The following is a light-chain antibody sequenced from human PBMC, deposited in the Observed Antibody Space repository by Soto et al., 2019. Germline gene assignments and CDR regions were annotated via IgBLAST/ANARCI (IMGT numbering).Light chain of an antibody. J-gene: IGLJ1*01. Sequence: QSVLTQPPSVSGAPGQRVTISCTGSSSNIGAGYDVHWYQQLPGTAPKLLIYGNTNRPSGVPDRFSGSKSGTSASLAITGLQAEHEADYYCQSHDTSLSGYVFGTGTKLTVL. CDR1: SSNIGAGYD. CDR3: QSHDTSLSGYV. V-gene: IGLV1-40*01. CDR2: GNT.